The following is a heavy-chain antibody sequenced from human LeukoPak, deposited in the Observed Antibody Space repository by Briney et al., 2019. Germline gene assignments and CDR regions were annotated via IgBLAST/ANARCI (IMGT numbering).Heavy chain of an antibody. CDR2: ISYDGSNK. J-gene: IGHJ4*02. Sequence: GRSLRLSCAASGFTFSSYAMHWVRQAPGKGLEWVAVISYDGSNKYYADSVKGRFTISRDNSKNTLYLQMNSLRAEDTAVYYCARDSIAAAGTKTLKDYWGQGTLVTVSS. V-gene: IGHV3-30-3*01. CDR1: GFTFSSYA. CDR3: ARDSIAAAGTKTLKDY. D-gene: IGHD6-13*01.